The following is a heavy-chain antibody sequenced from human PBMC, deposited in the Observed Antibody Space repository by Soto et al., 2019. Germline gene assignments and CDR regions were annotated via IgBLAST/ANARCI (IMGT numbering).Heavy chain of an antibody. CDR1: GYSISSGYY. CDR3: ARLAPIAAADGMDV. CDR2: VYHSGST. V-gene: IGHV4-38-2*01. D-gene: IGHD6-13*01. Sequence: SETLSLTCAVSGYSISSGYYWGWIRQSPGKGLEWIGSVYHSGSTYYNPSLKSRVIISVDTSKNQFSLKLSSVTAADTAVYYCARLAPIAAADGMDVWGQGTTVTVSS. J-gene: IGHJ6*02.